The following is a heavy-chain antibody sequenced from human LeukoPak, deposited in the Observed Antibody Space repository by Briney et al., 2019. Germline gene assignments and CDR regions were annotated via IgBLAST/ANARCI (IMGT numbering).Heavy chain of an antibody. Sequence: PGGSLRLSCAASGFTFSSFAMRWVRQAPGKGLEWVSAISDSGGTTYYADSVKGRFTISRDNSKNTLYLQMSSLRAEDTAVYYCARVEVLLPAYFDYWGQGTLVTVSS. CDR3: ARVEVLLPAYFDY. CDR1: GFTFSSFA. V-gene: IGHV3-23*01. J-gene: IGHJ4*02. D-gene: IGHD2-15*01. CDR2: ISDSGGTT.